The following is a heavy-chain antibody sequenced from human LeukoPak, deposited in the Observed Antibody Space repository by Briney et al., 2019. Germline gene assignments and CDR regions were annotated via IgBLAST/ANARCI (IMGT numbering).Heavy chain of an antibody. Sequence: GGSLRLSCAASGFTVSSNYMSWVRQAPGKGLEWASVIYSGYSTFYSDSVKGRFTISRDNSKNTLYLQMNTLRAEDTAVYYCARTGWYYDILTGYPWDSWGQGTLVTVS. V-gene: IGHV3-53*01. J-gene: IGHJ4*02. CDR2: IYSGYST. D-gene: IGHD3-9*01. CDR1: GFTVSSNY. CDR3: ARTGWYYDILTGYPWDS.